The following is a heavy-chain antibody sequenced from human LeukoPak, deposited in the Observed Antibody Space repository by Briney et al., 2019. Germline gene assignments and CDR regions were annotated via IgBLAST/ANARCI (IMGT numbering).Heavy chain of an antibody. CDR3: ARGSGWILGPFDY. CDR1: GGSISSSDYY. V-gene: IGHV4-39*07. D-gene: IGHD6-19*01. CDR2: IYYSGST. J-gene: IGHJ4*02. Sequence: PSETLSLTCTVSGGSISSSDYYWGWIRQPPGKGLEWIGSIYYSGSTYYNPSLKSRVTISLDTSKNQFSLKLSSVTAADTAVYYCARGSGWILGPFDYWGQGTLVTVSS.